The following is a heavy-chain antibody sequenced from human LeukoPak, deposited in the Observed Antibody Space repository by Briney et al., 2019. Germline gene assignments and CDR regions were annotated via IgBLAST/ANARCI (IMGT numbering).Heavy chain of an antibody. J-gene: IGHJ5*02. V-gene: IGHV3-30*03. D-gene: IGHD3-10*01. CDR2: ISYDGSNK. Sequence: PGGSLRLSCAASGFTFSSYSINWVRQAPGKGLEWVAVISYDGSNKYYADSVKGRFTISRDNSKNTLYLQMNSLRAEDTAVYYCARASPHPASGVDPWGQGTLVTVSS. CDR1: GFTFSSYS. CDR3: ARASPHPASGVDP.